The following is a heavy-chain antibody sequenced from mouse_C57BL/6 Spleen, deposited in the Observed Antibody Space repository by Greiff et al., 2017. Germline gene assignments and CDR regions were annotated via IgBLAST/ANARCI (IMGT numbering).Heavy chain of an antibody. V-gene: IGHV1-55*01. CDR1: GYTFTSYW. D-gene: IGHD2-5*01. Sequence: QVQLKQSGAELVKPGASVKMSCKASGYTFTSYWITWVKQRPGQGLEWIGDIYPGSGSTNYNEKFKSKATLTVDTSSSTAYMQLSSLTSEDSAVYYCARSHYSNYLDYWGQGTTLTVSS. CDR2: IYPGSGST. J-gene: IGHJ2*01. CDR3: ARSHYSNYLDY.